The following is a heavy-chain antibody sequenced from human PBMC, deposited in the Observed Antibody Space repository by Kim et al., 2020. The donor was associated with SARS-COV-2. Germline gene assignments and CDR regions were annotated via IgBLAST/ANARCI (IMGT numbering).Heavy chain of an antibody. CDR2: ISAYNGNT. D-gene: IGHD6-13*01. J-gene: IGHJ6*02. V-gene: IGHV1-18*01. CDR1: GYTFTSYG. Sequence: ASVKVSCKASGYTFTSYGISWVRQAPGQGLEWMGWISAYNGNTNYAQKLQGRVTMTTDTSTSTAYMELRSLRSDDTAVYYCARDGHLYSSSWYEIYYYGMDVWGQGTTVTVSS. CDR3: ARDGHLYSSSWYEIYYYGMDV.